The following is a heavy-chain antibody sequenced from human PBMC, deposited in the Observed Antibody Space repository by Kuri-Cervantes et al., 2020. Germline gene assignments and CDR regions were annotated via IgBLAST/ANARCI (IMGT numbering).Heavy chain of an antibody. Sequence: ASVKVSCKASGYTFTGYYMHWVRQAPGQGLEWMGWINPNSGGTNYAQKLQGRVTMTRDTSISTAYMELSRLRSDDTAVYYCASAHLIISLLKNWGQGTLVTVSS. D-gene: IGHD2-15*01. V-gene: IGHV1-2*02. CDR1: GYTFTGYY. J-gene: IGHJ4*02. CDR2: INPNSGGT. CDR3: ASAHLIISLLKN.